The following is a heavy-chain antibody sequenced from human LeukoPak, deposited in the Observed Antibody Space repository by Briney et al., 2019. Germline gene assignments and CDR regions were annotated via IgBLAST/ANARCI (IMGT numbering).Heavy chain of an antibody. D-gene: IGHD6-13*01. CDR3: AGAPPLLYSSSSLGAFDT. J-gene: IGHJ3*02. V-gene: IGHV4-30-4*08. CDR1: GGSISSGDYY. Sequence: SQSLSLTCTVSGGSISSGDYYWSWIRQPTGKGLEWIGYIYYSGSTYYNPSLKSRVTISVDTSKNQFPLKLNSVTAADTAVYYCAGAPPLLYSSSSLGAFDTWGQGTMVTVSS. CDR2: IYYSGST.